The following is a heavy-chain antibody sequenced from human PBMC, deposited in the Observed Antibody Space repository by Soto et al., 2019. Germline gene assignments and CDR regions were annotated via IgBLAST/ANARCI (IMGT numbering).Heavy chain of an antibody. V-gene: IGHV3-21*01. CDR1: GFTFSSYS. CDR2: ISSSSSYI. J-gene: IGHJ4*02. D-gene: IGHD3-9*01. Sequence: GGSLRLSCAASGFTFSSYSMNWVRQAPGKGLEWVSSISSSSSYIYYADSVKGRFTTSRDNAKNSLYLQMNSLRAEDTAVYYCARGPDYDILTGSFDYWGQGTLVTVSS. CDR3: ARGPDYDILTGSFDY.